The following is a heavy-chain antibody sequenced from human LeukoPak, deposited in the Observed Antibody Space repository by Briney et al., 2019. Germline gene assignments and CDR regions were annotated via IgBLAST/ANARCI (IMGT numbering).Heavy chain of an antibody. CDR2: IYYSGST. CDR1: GGSISSSSYY. D-gene: IGHD2-15*01. J-gene: IGHJ5*02. CDR3: ARGGYCSGGSCFWGTTSIANWFDP. Sequence: PSETLSLTCTVSGGSISSSSYYWGWIRQPPGKGLEWIGSIYYSGSTYYNPSLKSRVTISVDTSKNQFSLKLSSVTAADTAVYYCARGGYCSGGSCFWGTTSIANWFDPWGQGTLVTVSS. V-gene: IGHV4-39*07.